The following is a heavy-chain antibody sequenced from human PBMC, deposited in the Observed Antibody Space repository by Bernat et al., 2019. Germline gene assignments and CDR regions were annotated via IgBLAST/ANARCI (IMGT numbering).Heavy chain of an antibody. CDR1: GFTFSSHA. V-gene: IGHV3-30-3*01. Sequence: QVQLVESGGGVVQPGRSLRLSCAASGFTFSSHAMHWVRQAPGKGLEWVAVISYDESNKFYADSVKGRFTISRDNSENTLYLQMNSLKPEDTAVYYCTTDVEYWYSSGWYIFDYWGQGTLVTVSS. CDR2: ISYDESNK. J-gene: IGHJ4*02. CDR3: TTDVEYWYSSGWYIFDY. D-gene: IGHD6-19*01.